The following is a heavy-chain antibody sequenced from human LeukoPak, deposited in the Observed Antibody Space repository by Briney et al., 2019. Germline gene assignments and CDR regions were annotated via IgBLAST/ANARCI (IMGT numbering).Heavy chain of an antibody. CDR2: ITGSGSST. CDR1: GFNFSRYA. D-gene: IGHD3-3*01. J-gene: IGHJ4*02. CDR3: AIPTGPDFGVVIRSGFDY. Sequence: GGSLRLSCVASGFNFSRYAMSWVRQAPGKGLEWVSVITGSGSSTYYAESVKGRFIISRDNSKNTVYLQMNSLRAEDTAVYYCAIPTGPDFGVVIRSGFDYWGQGTLVTVSS. V-gene: IGHV3-23*01.